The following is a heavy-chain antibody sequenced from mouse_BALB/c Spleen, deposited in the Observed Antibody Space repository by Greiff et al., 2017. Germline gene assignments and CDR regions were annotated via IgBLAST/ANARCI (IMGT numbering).Heavy chain of an antibody. V-gene: IGHV5-6-5*01. CDR3: ARGHRYDAWFAY. J-gene: IGHJ3*01. D-gene: IGHD2-14*01. CDR1: GFTFSSYA. Sequence: EVQVVESGGGLVKPGGSLKLSCAASGFTFSSYAMSWVRQTPEKRLEWVASISSGGSTYYPDSVKGRFTISRDNARNILYLQMSSLRSEDTAMYYCARGHRYDAWFAYWGQGTLVTVSA. CDR2: ISSGGST.